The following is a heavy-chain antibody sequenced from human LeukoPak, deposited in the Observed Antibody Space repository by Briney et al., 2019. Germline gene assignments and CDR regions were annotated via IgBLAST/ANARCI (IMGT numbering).Heavy chain of an antibody. J-gene: IGHJ4*02. CDR1: AFTFSNFG. D-gene: IGHD6-19*01. CDR2: IRYDGSNK. V-gene: IGHV3-30*02. Sequence: GGSLTLSCAASAFTFSNFGMHWVRQAPGKGLEWVAFIRYDGSNKYYADSVKGRFTISRDNSKNTLYLQMNSLSGEDTAVYYCAKGALAGTTFECWGQGTLVTVSS. CDR3: AKGALAGTTFEC.